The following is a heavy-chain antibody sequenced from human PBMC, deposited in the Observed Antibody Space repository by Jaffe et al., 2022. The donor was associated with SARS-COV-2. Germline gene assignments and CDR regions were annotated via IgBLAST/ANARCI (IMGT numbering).Heavy chain of an antibody. J-gene: IGHJ6*02. CDR2: ISAYNGNT. CDR1: GYTFTSYG. Sequence: QVQLVQSGAEVKKPGASVKVSCKASGYTFTSYGISWVRQAPGQGLEWMGWISAYNGNTNYAQKLQGRVTMTTDTSTSTAYMELRSLRSDDTAVYYCAREYSSSSDYYYYYGMDVWGQGTTVTVSS. CDR3: AREYSSSSDYYYYYGMDV. V-gene: IGHV1-18*01. D-gene: IGHD6-6*01.